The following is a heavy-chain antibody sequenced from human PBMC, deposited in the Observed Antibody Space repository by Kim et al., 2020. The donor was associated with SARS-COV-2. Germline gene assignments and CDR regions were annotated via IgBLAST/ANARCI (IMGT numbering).Heavy chain of an antibody. J-gene: IGHJ3*02. CDR3: VKVRSRATVYDAFNI. D-gene: IGHD1-20*01. CDR2: MKPDGSET. Sequence: GGSLRLSCSASGFTFATYSMTWVRQAPGKGLEWVANMKPDGSETYYVDSVKGRFTISRDNAKNSLYLQMNSLRAEDTAVYYCVKVRSRATVYDAFNIGGGGTIVTVSS. V-gene: IGHV3-7*01. CDR1: GFTFATYS.